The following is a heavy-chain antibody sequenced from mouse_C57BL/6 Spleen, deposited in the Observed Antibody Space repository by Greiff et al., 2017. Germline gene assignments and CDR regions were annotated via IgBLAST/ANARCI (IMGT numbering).Heavy chain of an antibody. Sequence: VQRVESGGGLVKPGGSLKLSCAASGFTFSSYAMSWVRQTPEKRLEWVATISDGGSYTYYPDNVKGRFTISRDNAKNNLYLQMSHLKSEDTAMYYCARDDYDGGCAYWGQGTLVTVSA. CDR3: ARDDYDGGCAY. CDR1: GFTFSSYA. J-gene: IGHJ3*01. V-gene: IGHV5-4*01. CDR2: ISDGGSYT. D-gene: IGHD2-4*01.